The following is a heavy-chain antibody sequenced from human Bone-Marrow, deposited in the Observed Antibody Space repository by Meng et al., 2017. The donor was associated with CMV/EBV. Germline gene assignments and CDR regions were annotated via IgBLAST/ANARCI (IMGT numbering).Heavy chain of an antibody. D-gene: IGHD2-2*02. Sequence: SETLSLTCTVSGGSISSYYWSWIRQPPGKGLEWIGHIYYSGSTNYNPSLKSRVTISVDMSKNRLSLKLSSVTAADTAVYYCARDNRYCSSTSCYTGIDPWGQGTLVTVSS. CDR2: IYYSGST. CDR3: ARDNRYCSSTSCYTGIDP. V-gene: IGHV4-59*01. J-gene: IGHJ5*02. CDR1: GGSISSYY.